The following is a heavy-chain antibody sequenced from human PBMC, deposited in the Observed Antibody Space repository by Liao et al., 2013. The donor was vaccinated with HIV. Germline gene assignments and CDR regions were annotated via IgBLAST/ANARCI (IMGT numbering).Heavy chain of an antibody. CDR2: IKHTGST. J-gene: IGHJ4*02. CDR1: GGSFSSNY. CDR3: ARTRAQINRGSSSPFDY. D-gene: IGHD3-10*01. Sequence: QVHLQQWGAGLLKPSETLSLTCAVYGGSFSSNYWSWIRQPPGKGLEWIGEIKHTGSTIHNPSLKSRVTMSVDRSKNQFSLNVRSVTAADTAIYYCARTRAQINRGSSSPFDYWGQGILVTVS. V-gene: IGHV4-34*02.